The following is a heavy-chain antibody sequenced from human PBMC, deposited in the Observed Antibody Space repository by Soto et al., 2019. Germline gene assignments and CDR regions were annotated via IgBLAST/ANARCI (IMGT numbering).Heavy chain of an antibody. V-gene: IGHV3-48*03. D-gene: IGHD5-18*01. CDR2: IDSSGGTI. J-gene: IGHJ5*02. CDR3: ASLWGRQLWLPPP. Sequence: GGFLRLSCAAAGFSFSNYEMNWVRQAPGKGLEWVSNIDSSGGTIYYADSVKGRFTISRDNAKNALYLQMNSLRVEDTAVYYCASLWGRQLWLPPPWGQGTQVTVSS. CDR1: GFSFSNYE.